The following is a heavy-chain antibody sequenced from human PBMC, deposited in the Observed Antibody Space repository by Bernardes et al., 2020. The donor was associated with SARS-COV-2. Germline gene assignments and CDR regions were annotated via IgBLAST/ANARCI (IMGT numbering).Heavy chain of an antibody. CDR1: GGPICRFY. Sequence: VTTSLTCTVSGGPICRFYWIWTRQPPGKGLEWIGYIHYNGSTDYNPSLPSRATISVDTSKNQFSLKLSSVTAADTAVYYCARGGWELGYWGQGTLVTVSS. J-gene: IGHJ4*02. CDR2: IHYNGST. CDR3: ARGGWELGY. V-gene: IGHV4-59*01. D-gene: IGHD1-26*01.